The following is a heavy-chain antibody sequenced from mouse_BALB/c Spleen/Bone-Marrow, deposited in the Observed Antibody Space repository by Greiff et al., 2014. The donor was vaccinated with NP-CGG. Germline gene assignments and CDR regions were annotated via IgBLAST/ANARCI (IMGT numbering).Heavy chain of an antibody. CDR2: INPSNGRT. CDR3: AREAYYGPDY. Sequence: QVRVKQSGAELVKPGASVKLSCKASGYTFTRYWMEWVKQRPGQGLEWIGEINPSNGRTNYNEKFKSKATLTVDKSSSTAYMQLSSLTSEDSAVYYCAREAYYGPDYWGQGTTLTVSS. J-gene: IGHJ2*01. D-gene: IGHD1-2*01. CDR1: GYTFTRYW. V-gene: IGHV1S81*02.